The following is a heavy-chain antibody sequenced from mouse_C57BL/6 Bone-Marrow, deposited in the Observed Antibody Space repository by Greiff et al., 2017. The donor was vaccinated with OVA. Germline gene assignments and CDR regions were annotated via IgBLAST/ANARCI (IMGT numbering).Heavy chain of an antibody. CDR2: IYPGDGDT. V-gene: IGHV1-82*01. Sequence: VQLQQSGPELVKPGASVKISCKASGYAFSSSWMHWVKQRPGKGLEWIGRIYPGDGDTNYNGKFKGKATLTADKSSGTAYMQLSSLTSEDSAVYFCAKDHYGSSYGYWGQGTTLTVSS. CDR3: AKDHYGSSYGY. J-gene: IGHJ2*01. D-gene: IGHD1-1*01. CDR1: GYAFSSSW.